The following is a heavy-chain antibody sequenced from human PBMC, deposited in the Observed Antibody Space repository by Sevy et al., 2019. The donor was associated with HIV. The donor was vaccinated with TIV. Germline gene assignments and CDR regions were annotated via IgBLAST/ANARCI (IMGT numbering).Heavy chain of an antibody. D-gene: IGHD3-22*01. J-gene: IGHJ4*02. CDR1: GFTFDDYT. CDR3: AKGNSSGYLHLDY. V-gene: IGHV3-43*01. Sequence: GGSLRLSCAASGFTFDDYTMHWVRQAPGKGLEWVSLISWDGGSTYYENSVKGRVTISRDNSKNSLYLQMNSLRTEDTALDYCAKGNSSGYLHLDYWGQGTLVTVSS. CDR2: ISWDGGST.